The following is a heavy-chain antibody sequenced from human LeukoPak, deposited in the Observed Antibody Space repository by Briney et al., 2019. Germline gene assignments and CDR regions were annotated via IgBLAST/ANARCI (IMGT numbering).Heavy chain of an antibody. CDR1: GGSISSYY. V-gene: IGHV4-59*01. CDR2: IYYSGST. J-gene: IGHJ5*02. D-gene: IGHD6-6*01. CDR3: ARGAGEAARPINWFDP. Sequence: SETLSLTCTVSGGSISSYYWSWIRQPPGKGLEWIGYIYYSGSTNYNPSLKSRVTISVDTSKNQFSLKLSSVTAADTAVYYCARGAGEAARPINWFDPWGQGTLVTVSS.